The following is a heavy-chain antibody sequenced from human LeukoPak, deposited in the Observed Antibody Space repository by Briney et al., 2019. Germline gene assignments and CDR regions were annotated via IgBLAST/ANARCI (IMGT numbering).Heavy chain of an antibody. CDR1: GFTFSSYS. V-gene: IGHV3-21*01. CDR2: ISSSSSYI. D-gene: IGHD3-22*01. Sequence: PGGSLRLSCAASGFTFSSYSMNWVRQAPGKGLEWVSSISSSSSYIYCADSVKGRFTISRDNAKNSLYLQMNSLRAEDTAVYYCAGHLASYYYDSSGYLHDAFDIWGQGTMVTVSS. CDR3: AGHLASYYYDSSGYLHDAFDI. J-gene: IGHJ3*02.